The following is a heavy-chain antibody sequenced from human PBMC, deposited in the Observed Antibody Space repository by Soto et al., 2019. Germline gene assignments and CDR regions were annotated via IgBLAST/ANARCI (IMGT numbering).Heavy chain of an antibody. J-gene: IGHJ4*02. CDR3: ARDPKYCSSSDCWYRIDF. CDR1: GGSVTSGNYY. V-gene: IGHV4-30-4*01. D-gene: IGHD2-2*01. Sequence: SEALSLTCTVSGGSVTSGNYYWSWIRQPPGKGLEWIGKINYSGNTYYNPSLKPRASISVDTYKNQFSLRLSSVTAADTAMYYCARDPKYCSSSDCWYRIDFWGQGNLVTVSS. CDR2: INYSGNT.